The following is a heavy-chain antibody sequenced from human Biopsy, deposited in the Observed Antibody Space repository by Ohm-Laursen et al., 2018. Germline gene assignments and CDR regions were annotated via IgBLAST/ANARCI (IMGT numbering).Heavy chain of an antibody. D-gene: IGHD3-10*01. CDR3: ARGTNYYGSGRNRHWFDP. CDR1: GGSFSGYY. V-gene: IGHV4-34*01. Sequence: GTLSLTCGVYGGSFSGYYCSWIRQPPGKGLEWIGEINDSGRTNYNPSLRSRVTFSVDTSKNQFSLKLSSVPAADTAVYYCARGTNYYGSGRNRHWFDPWGQGTQVTVSS. J-gene: IGHJ5*02. CDR2: INDSGRT.